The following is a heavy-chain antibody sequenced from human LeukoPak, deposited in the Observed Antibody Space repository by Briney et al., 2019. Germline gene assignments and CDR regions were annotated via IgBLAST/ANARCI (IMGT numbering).Heavy chain of an antibody. Sequence: PGGSLRLSCAASGFTFSDYSMNWVRQAPGKGLEDLSYINSDGKTTWYADSVKGRFTASRDNAKNSLYLQMNSLRAEDTAVYYCARDQRSSSGYCSSTSCYVYYGMDVWGQGTTVTVSS. CDR2: INSDGKTT. D-gene: IGHD2-2*03. CDR3: ARDQRSSSGYCSSTSCYVYYGMDV. V-gene: IGHV3-48*01. J-gene: IGHJ6*02. CDR1: GFTFSDYS.